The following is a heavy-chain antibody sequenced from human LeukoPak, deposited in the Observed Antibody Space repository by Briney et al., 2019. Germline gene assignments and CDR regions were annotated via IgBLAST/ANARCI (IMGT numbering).Heavy chain of an antibody. CDR3: ARGGGNFRPSDY. V-gene: IGHV4-34*01. J-gene: IGHJ4*02. Sequence: SETLSLTCAVYGGSFSGYYWSWIRQPPGKGLEWIGEINHSGSTNYNPSLKSRVTISVDTSKNQFSLKLSSVTAADTAVYYCARGGGNFRPSDYWGQGTLVTVSS. D-gene: IGHD1-26*01. CDR2: INHSGST. CDR1: GGSFSGYY.